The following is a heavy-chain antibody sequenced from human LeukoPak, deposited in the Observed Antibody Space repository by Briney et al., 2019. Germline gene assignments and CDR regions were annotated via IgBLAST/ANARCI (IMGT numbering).Heavy chain of an antibody. CDR2: IYSGGST. D-gene: IGHD6-19*01. V-gene: IGHV3-53*01. J-gene: IGHJ4*02. CDR3: ARDWKADSSAWYAWGY. Sequence: GGSLRLSCAASGFTVSSNYMTWVRQAPGKGLEWVSLIYSGGSTYYADSVKGRFIISRDNSKNTLYLQMNSLSAEDTAVYYCARDWKADSSAWYAWGYWGQGTLVTVSS. CDR1: GFTVSSNY.